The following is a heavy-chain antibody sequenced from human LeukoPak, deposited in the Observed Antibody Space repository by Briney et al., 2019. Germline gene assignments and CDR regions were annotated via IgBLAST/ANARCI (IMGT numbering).Heavy chain of an antibody. J-gene: IGHJ4*02. V-gene: IGHV3-21*01. CDR2: ISSDSYYI. CDR3: ARDRSRVSDY. CDR1: GFTFSSYS. Sequence: GGSLRLSCAASGFTFSSYSMNWVRQAPGKGLEWVSAISSDSYYIYYADSMQGRFIISRDNAKNSLYLQMNSLRAEDTAVYYCARDRSRVSDYWGQGTLVTVSS.